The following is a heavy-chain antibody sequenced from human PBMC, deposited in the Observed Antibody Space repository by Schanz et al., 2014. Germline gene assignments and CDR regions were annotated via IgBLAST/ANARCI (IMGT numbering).Heavy chain of an antibody. CDR2: IIPILGIA. J-gene: IGHJ4*02. V-gene: IGHV1-69*04. D-gene: IGHD6-19*01. Sequence: QVQLVQSGPEVKKPGSSVKVSCKPSGITFSTYVVVCVRQAPGQGLEWMGRIIPILGIANYAQKFQGRVTNTADKSTSTAYMDLSSLRPEDTAVYYCARGGYSSGWYDRDIAHFDYWGQGTLVTVSS. CDR1: GITFSTYV. CDR3: ARGGYSSGWYDRDIAHFDY.